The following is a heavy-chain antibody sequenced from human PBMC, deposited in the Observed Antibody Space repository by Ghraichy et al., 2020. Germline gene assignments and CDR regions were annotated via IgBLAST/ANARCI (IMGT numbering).Heavy chain of an antibody. CDR3: ARDPDILTGYQDAFDI. Sequence: GSLRLSCAASGFTFSSYAMHWVRQAPGKGLEWVAVISYDGSNKYYADSVKGRFTISRDNSKNTLYLQMNSLRAEDTAVYYCARDPDILTGYQDAFDIWGQGTMVTVSS. CDR2: ISYDGSNK. D-gene: IGHD3-9*01. V-gene: IGHV3-30*01. CDR1: GFTFSSYA. J-gene: IGHJ3*02.